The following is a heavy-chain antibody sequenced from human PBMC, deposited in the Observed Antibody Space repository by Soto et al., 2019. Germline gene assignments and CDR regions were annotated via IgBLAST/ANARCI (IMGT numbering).Heavy chain of an antibody. CDR2: ISGSTGTT. CDR3: AKDTSSSPSYMDV. J-gene: IGHJ6*03. D-gene: IGHD2-2*01. Sequence: EVQVLESGGGSVQPGGSLRLSCAASGFTFSNFAMSWVRHAPGKGLEWVSEISGSTGTTYYADSVKGRFIISRDNSMNTLHLQMNSLRAEDTAVYYCAKDTSSSPSYMDVWGKGTTVTVSS. CDR1: GFTFSNFA. V-gene: IGHV3-23*01.